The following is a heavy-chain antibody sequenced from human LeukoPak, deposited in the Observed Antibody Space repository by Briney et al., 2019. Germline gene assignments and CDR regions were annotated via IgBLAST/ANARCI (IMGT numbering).Heavy chain of an antibody. CDR2: TRSKAYGGTT. Sequence: LPGGSLRLSCAASGFTVSSNYMSWVRQAPGKGLEWVGFTRSKAYGGTTEYAASVKGRFTISRDDSKSIAYLQMNNLKTEDTAVYYCTRDEVTMIVVALGAFDIWGQGTMVTVSS. V-gene: IGHV3-49*04. D-gene: IGHD3-22*01. CDR3: TRDEVTMIVVALGAFDI. CDR1: GFTVSSNY. J-gene: IGHJ3*02.